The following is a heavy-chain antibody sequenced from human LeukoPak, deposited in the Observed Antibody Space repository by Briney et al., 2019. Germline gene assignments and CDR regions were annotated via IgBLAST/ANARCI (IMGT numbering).Heavy chain of an antibody. CDR2: ISDSGGRT. CDR3: AGGQWLRDY. Sequence: GGSLRLSCAASGFTFSSYAMSWVRQAPGKGLEWVSAISDSGGRTYYADSVKGRFTISRDNFKNTLFLQMNSLRVEDTAIYYCAGGQWLRDYWGQGTLVSVSS. J-gene: IGHJ4*02. V-gene: IGHV3-23*01. D-gene: IGHD6-19*01. CDR1: GFTFSSYA.